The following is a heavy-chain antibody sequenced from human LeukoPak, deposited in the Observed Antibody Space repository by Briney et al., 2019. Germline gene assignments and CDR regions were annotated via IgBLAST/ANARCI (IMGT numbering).Heavy chain of an antibody. J-gene: IGHJ3*02. CDR1: GGSISSGSYY. V-gene: IGHV4-61*02. Sequence: RPSETLSLTCTVSGGSISSGSYYWSWIRQPAGKGLEWIGRIYTSGSTNYNPSLKSRVTISVDTSKNQFSLKLSSVTAADTAVYYCAREGGVDIWGQGTMVTVSS. CDR3: AREGGVDI. CDR2: IYTSGST. D-gene: IGHD3-10*01.